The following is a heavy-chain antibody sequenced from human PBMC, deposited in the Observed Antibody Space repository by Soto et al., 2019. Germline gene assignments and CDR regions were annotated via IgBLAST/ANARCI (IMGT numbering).Heavy chain of an antibody. V-gene: IGHV4-34*01. CDR2: INHSGST. Sequence: QVQLQQWGAGLLKPSETLSLTCAVYGGSFSGYYWSWIRQPPGKGLEWIGEINHSGSTNYNPSLTSRVTISVATSKNQFSLKLSSVTAADTAVYYCARVTGRYYYGMDVWGQGTTVTVSS. J-gene: IGHJ6*02. CDR3: ARVTGRYYYGMDV. CDR1: GGSFSGYY.